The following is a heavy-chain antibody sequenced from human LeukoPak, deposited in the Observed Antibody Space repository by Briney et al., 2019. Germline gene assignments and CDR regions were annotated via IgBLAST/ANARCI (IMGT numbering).Heavy chain of an antibody. D-gene: IGHD3-10*01. J-gene: IGHJ4*02. CDR2: ISSSGSTI. Sequence: GGSLRLSCAASGFTFSDYYMSWIRQAPGKGLEWVSYISSSGSTIYYADSVKGRFTISRDNAKNSLYLQMNSLRVEDTAVYYCAKRPSGSGSYSGYFDYWGQGTLVTVSS. V-gene: IGHV3-11*01. CDR3: AKRPSGSGSYSGYFDY. CDR1: GFTFSDYY.